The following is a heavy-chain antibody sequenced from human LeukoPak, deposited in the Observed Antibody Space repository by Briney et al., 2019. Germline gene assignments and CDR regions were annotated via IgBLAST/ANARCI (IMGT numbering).Heavy chain of an antibody. Sequence: PGGSLRLSCAASGFTFSSYGMSWVRQAPGKGLEWVSAISGSGGSTYYADSVKGRFTISRDISKNEVYLQMNSLRPEDTAVYYCARDSYGDANFDSWGQGTLVTVSS. CDR3: ARDSYGDANFDS. CDR2: ISGSGGST. CDR1: GFTFSSYG. V-gene: IGHV3-23*01. D-gene: IGHD4-17*01. J-gene: IGHJ4*02.